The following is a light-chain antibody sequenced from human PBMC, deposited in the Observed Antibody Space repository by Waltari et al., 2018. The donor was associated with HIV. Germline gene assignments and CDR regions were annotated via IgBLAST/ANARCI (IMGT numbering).Light chain of an antibody. CDR1: QSVSSN. CDR2: GTS. Sequence: EIVVTQSPATLSVSPGESATLPCRTSQSVSSNLAWYQQKPGQSPRLLIYGTSTRAPGTPARFSGSGSGTDFTLTISSLQFEDFAVYYCQQYNSWPPITFGQGTRVEIK. V-gene: IGKV3-15*01. J-gene: IGKJ5*01. CDR3: QQYNSWPPIT.